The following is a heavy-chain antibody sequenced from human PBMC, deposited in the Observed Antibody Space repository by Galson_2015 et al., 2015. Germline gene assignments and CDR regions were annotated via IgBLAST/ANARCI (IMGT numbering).Heavy chain of an antibody. J-gene: IGHJ4*02. Sequence: ETLSLTCAVSGGSISSSNWWSWVRQPPGKGLEWIGEIYHSGSTNYNPSLKSRVTISVDKSKDQFSLKLSSVTAADTAVYYCARIPSYYYGSGSYSDDYWGQGTLVTVSS. CDR1: GGSISSSNW. V-gene: IGHV4-4*02. CDR3: ARIPSYYYGSGSYSDDY. CDR2: IYHSGST. D-gene: IGHD3-10*01.